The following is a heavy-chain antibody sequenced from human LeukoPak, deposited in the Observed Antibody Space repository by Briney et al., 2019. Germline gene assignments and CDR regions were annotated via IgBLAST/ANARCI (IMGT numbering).Heavy chain of an antibody. CDR2: INWNGGST. CDR1: GLTFDDYG. CDR3: ARDNSRYGSGTLHEGFDP. J-gene: IGHJ5*02. V-gene: IGHV3-20*01. D-gene: IGHD3-10*01. Sequence: GGSLRLSCAASGLTFDDYGMSWVRQAPGKGLEGVSGINWNGGSTDYADSVKGRFTISRDNAKNSLYLQMNSLRAEDTALYHCARDNSRYGSGTLHEGFDPWGQGTLVTVSS.